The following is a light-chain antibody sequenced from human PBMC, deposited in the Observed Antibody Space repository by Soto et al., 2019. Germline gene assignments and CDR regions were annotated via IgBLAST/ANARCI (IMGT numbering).Light chain of an antibody. V-gene: IGLV2-8*01. Sequence: QSALTQPPSASGSPGQSVTISCTGNSNDVGHSSFISWYQQHPGKGPKLIIYEVSKRPSGVPDRFAGSKSGNTASLSVSGIQDEDEDEYFCNAQADNGKHVFGTGTKLTVL. CDR1: SNDVGHSSF. J-gene: IGLJ1*01. CDR2: EVS. CDR3: NAQADNGKHV.